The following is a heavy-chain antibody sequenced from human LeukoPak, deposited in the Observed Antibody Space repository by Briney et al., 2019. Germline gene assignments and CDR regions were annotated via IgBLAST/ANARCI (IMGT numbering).Heavy chain of an antibody. CDR3: ARVIQLPNEYFQH. D-gene: IGHD2-2*01. Sequence: ASVKVSCKASGGTFISYAISWVRQAPGQGLEWMGGIIPIFGTANYAQKFQGRVTITADESTSTAYMELSSLRSEDTAVFYCARVIQLPNEYFQHWGQGTLVTVSS. CDR1: GGTFISYA. CDR2: IIPIFGTA. V-gene: IGHV1-69*13. J-gene: IGHJ1*01.